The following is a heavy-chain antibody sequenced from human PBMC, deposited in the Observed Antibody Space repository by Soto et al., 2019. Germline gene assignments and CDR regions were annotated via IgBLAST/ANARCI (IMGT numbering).Heavy chain of an antibody. J-gene: IGHJ4*02. V-gene: IGHV3-33*01. D-gene: IGHD6-19*01. CDR3: ARDCAGYSSGWYQRGGFDY. CDR2: IWYDASNK. CDR1: GFTFSGYG. Sequence: QVQLVESGGGVVQPGRSLRLSCAASGFTFSGYGMHWVRQAPGKGLEWVAVIWYDASNKYYADSVKGRFTISRDNSKNTLYLQMNSLRAEDTAVYYCARDCAGYSSGWYQRGGFDYWGQGTLVTVSS.